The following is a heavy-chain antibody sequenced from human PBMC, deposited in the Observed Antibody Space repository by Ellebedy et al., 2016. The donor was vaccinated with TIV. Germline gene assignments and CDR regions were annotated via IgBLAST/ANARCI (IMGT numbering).Heavy chain of an antibody. CDR2: ISSSSSTI. D-gene: IGHD2-8*01. Sequence: GGSLRLSXAASGFTFSSYSMNWVRQAPGKGLEWVSYISSSSSTIYYADSVKGRFTVSRDNSKNTLDLQVNSLRAEDTAVYYCARVSGKYYFDDWGQGTLVTVSS. V-gene: IGHV3-48*01. CDR3: ARVSGKYYFDD. J-gene: IGHJ4*02. CDR1: GFTFSSYS.